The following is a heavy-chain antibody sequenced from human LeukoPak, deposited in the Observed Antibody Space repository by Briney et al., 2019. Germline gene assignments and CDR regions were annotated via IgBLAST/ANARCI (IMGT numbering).Heavy chain of an antibody. CDR2: ISSSGSTI. Sequence: PGGSLRLSCAASGYTFSDYYMSWIRQAPGKGLEWVSYISSSGSTIYYADSVKGRFTISRDNAKNSLYLQMNSLRAEDTAVYYCARAKPGGINWFWDYWGQGTLVTVSS. V-gene: IGHV3-11*01. CDR1: GYTFSDYY. J-gene: IGHJ4*02. CDR3: ARAKPGGINWFWDY. D-gene: IGHD3-9*01.